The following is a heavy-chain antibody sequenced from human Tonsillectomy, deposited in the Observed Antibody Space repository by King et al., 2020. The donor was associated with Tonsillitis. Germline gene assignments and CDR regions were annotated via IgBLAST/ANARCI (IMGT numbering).Heavy chain of an antibody. Sequence: VQLVESGGGLVQPGGSLRLSCAASGFTFSSYAMSWVRQAPGKGLEWVSAISGSGGSTYYADSVKGRFTISRDNSKNALYLQMNSLRAEDTAVYYCAKPVCRGVITPGAYFDYWGQGTLVTVSS. CDR1: GFTFSSYA. V-gene: IGHV3-23*04. CDR3: AKPVCRGVITPGAYFDY. J-gene: IGHJ4*02. D-gene: IGHD3-10*01. CDR2: ISGSGGST.